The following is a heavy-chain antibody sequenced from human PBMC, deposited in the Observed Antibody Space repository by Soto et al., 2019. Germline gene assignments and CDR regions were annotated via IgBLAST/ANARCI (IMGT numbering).Heavy chain of an antibody. Sequence: QVQLVQSGAEVKKPGASVTVSCKASGYTFTTYGVSWVRQAPGQGLEWLGWINGYNGNAKYAENLQGRVTMTTDTSTSTGYMELRSLRSDDTAAYYCARMGDGPSDYYGMDVWGQGTTVTVSS. CDR1: GYTFTTYG. CDR2: INGYNGNA. D-gene: IGHD3-16*01. J-gene: IGHJ6*02. V-gene: IGHV1-18*01. CDR3: ARMGDGPSDYYGMDV.